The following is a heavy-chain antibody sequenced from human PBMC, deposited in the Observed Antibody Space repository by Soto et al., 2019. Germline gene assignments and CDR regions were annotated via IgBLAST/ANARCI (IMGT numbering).Heavy chain of an antibody. Sequence: EVQLVQSGAEVKKPGESLRISCKGSGYSFTSYWISWVRQMPGKGLEWMGRIDPRDSDTNYSPSFQGHVTISTDKSISTAYLQWSRVQASATAMYYWARRHAAAGDNDLTFDYWGQGTLVNVSS. V-gene: IGHV5-10-1*01. J-gene: IGHJ4*02. CDR1: GYSFTSYW. CDR2: IDPRDSDT. D-gene: IGHD6-13*01. CDR3: ARRHAAAGDNDLTFDY.